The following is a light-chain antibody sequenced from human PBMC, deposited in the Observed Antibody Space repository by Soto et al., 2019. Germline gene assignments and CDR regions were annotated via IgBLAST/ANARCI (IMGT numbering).Light chain of an antibody. Sequence: DIQITPSPSPLSGSVGDRVTITCRASQTISSWLAWYQQKPGKAPKLLIYKASTLKSGVPSRFSGSGSGTEFTLTISILQPDDFATYYCQHYNSYSEAFGQGTK. CDR3: QHYNSYSEA. CDR1: QTISSW. J-gene: IGKJ1*01. V-gene: IGKV1-5*03. CDR2: KAS.